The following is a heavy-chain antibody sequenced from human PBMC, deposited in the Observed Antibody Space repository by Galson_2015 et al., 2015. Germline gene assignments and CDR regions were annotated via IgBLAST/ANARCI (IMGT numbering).Heavy chain of an antibody. J-gene: IGHJ4*02. V-gene: IGHV1-24*01. Sequence: SVKVSCKVSGYTLTELSMHWVRQAPGKGLEWMGGFDPEDGETSYAQKFQGRVTMTEDTSTDTAYMELSSLRSEDTAVYYCATSDTTPMLRILGYWGQGTLVTVSS. D-gene: IGHD5-18*01. CDR1: GYTLTELS. CDR3: ATSDTTPMLRILGY. CDR2: FDPEDGET.